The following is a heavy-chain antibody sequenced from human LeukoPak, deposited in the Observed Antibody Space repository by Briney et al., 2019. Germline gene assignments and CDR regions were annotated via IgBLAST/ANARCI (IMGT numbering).Heavy chain of an antibody. D-gene: IGHD3-22*01. V-gene: IGHV1-2*02. CDR2: INPNSGGT. J-gene: IGHJ4*02. CDR3: ARASNYYDSSGYPY. CDR1: GYTFTGYY. Sequence: GESLKISCKGSGYTFTGYYMHWVRQAPGQGPEWMGWINPNSGGTNYAQKFQGRVTMTRDTSISTAYMELSRLRSDDTAVYYCARASNYYDSSGYPYWGQGTLVTVSS.